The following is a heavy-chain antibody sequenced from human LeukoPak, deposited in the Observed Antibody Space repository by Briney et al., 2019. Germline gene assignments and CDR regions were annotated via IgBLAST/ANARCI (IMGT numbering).Heavy chain of an antibody. V-gene: IGHV3-66*01. CDR2: IYSGGST. CDR3: ARNYYDSSGYYYGYNWFDP. D-gene: IGHD3-22*01. Sequence: PGGSLRLSCAASGFTVSSNYMSWVRQAPGKGLEWVSVIYSGGSTYYADSVKGTITISRDNSKNTLYLQMNSLRAEDTAVYYCARNYYDSSGYYYGYNWFDPWGQGTLVTVSS. J-gene: IGHJ5*02. CDR1: GFTVSSNY.